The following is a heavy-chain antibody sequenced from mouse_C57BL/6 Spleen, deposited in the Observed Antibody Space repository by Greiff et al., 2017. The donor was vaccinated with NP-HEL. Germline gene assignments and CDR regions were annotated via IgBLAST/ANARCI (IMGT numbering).Heavy chain of an antibody. CDR2: IDPSDSYT. Sequence: VQLQQSGAELVRPGTSVKLSCKASGYTFTSYWMHWVKQRPGQGLEWIGVIDPSDSYTNYNQKFKGKATLTVDTSSSTAYMQLSSLTSEDSAVYYCARWKPPYAMDYWGQGTSVTVSS. CDR3: ARWKPPYAMDY. CDR1: GYTFTSYW. J-gene: IGHJ4*01. V-gene: IGHV1-59*01.